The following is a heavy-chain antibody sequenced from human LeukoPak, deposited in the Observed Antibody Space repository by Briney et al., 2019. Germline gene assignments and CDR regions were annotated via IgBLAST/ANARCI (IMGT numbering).Heavy chain of an antibody. CDR1: GGSISSSNW. J-gene: IGHJ5*02. CDR2: IYHSGST. D-gene: IGHD3-3*01. Sequence: PSGTLSLTCAVSGGSISSSNWWSWVRQPPGKGLEWIGEIYHSGSTNYNPSLKSRVTISVDTSKNQFSLKLSSVTAADTAVYYCARGKKGNWSGYYRGPYNWFDPWGQGTLVTVSS. V-gene: IGHV4-4*02. CDR3: ARGKKGNWSGYYRGPYNWFDP.